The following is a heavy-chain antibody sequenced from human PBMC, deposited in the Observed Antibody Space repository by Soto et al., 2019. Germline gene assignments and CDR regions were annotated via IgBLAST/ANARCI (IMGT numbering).Heavy chain of an antibody. Sequence: GGSLRLSCAASGFTFSNAWMSWVRQAPGKGLEWVGRIKSKTDGGTTDYAAPVKGRFTISRDDSKTTLYLQMNSLKTDDTAVYYCTSWHPYCSGGSCLTRDDAFDIWGQGTMVTVSS. CDR3: TSWHPYCSGGSCLTRDDAFDI. V-gene: IGHV3-15*01. D-gene: IGHD2-15*01. CDR1: GFTFSNAW. CDR2: IKSKTDGGTT. J-gene: IGHJ3*02.